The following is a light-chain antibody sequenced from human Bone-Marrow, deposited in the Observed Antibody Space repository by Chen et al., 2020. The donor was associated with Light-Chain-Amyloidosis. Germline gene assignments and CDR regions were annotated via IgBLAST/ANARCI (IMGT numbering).Light chain of an antibody. J-gene: IGLJ3*02. V-gene: IGLV3-21*02. CDR1: NIGSTS. CDR2: DDS. CDR3: QVWDRSSDRPV. Sequence: SYVLTQPSSVSVAPGQTATMPWGGNNIGSTSVHWYQQTPGQAPLLVVYDDSDRPSGIPERLSGSNSGNTATLTISRVEAGDESDYYCQVWDRSSDRPVFGGGTKLTVL.